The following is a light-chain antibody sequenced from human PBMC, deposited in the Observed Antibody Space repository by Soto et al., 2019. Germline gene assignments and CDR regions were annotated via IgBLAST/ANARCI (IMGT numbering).Light chain of an antibody. J-gene: IGKJ5*01. V-gene: IGKV3-11*01. CDR3: QQRRNWPLIT. CDR2: DAS. Sequence: EIVYTKTAATLAFSPGERSTLSCITSQSVRRYLAWYQQKPGQAPRLLIYDASNRATGIPARFSGSGSGTDFTLTISSLEPEDFAVFYCQQRRNWPLITFGQGARLEFK. CDR1: QSVRRY.